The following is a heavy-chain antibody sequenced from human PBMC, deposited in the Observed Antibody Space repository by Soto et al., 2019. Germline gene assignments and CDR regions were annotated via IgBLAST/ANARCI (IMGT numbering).Heavy chain of an antibody. V-gene: IGHV1-69*01. Sequence: QVQLVQSGAEVKKPGSSVKVSCKASGGTFSSYAISWVRQAPGQGLEWMGGLIPNFGTASYAQKFQGRVTITADAATTTAYMEMRCVRSEDTAVYYCARDESASGSGSSNWFDPCGQGTLVTVSS. CDR1: GGTFSSYA. D-gene: IGHD3-10*01. CDR2: LIPNFGTA. CDR3: ARDESASGSGSSNWFDP. J-gene: IGHJ5*02.